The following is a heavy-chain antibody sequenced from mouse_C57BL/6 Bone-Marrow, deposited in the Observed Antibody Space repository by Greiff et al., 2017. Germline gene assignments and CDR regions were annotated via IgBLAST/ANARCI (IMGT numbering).Heavy chain of an antibody. CDR2: ISDGGSYT. CDR1: GFTFSSYA. V-gene: IGHV5-4*03. J-gene: IGHJ3*01. D-gene: IGHD1-1*01. Sequence: EVMLVESGGGLVKPGGSLKLSCAASGFTFSSYAMSWVRQTPEKRLEWVATISDGGSYTYYPDNVKGRFTISRDNAKNNLYLQMSHLKSEDTAMYYCARGDYYGSRGAHWGQGTLVTVSA. CDR3: ARGDYYGSRGAH.